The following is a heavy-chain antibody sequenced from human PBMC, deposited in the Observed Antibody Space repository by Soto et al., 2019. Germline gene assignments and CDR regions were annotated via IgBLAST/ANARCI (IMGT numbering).Heavy chain of an antibody. CDR1: GCTFSSSS. J-gene: IGHJ6*02. CDR3: SAERLLYGMGV. V-gene: IGHV1-58*01. Sequence: QMQLVQSGPEVRKPGTSVKVSCKASGCTFSSSSVQWVRQARGQRLEWIGWIVVGSGDTNYAQKFQERVTITRDMSTTTAYMDLSSLRSEDTAVYYCSAERLLYGMGVGGQGTTVTVS. CDR2: IVVGSGDT.